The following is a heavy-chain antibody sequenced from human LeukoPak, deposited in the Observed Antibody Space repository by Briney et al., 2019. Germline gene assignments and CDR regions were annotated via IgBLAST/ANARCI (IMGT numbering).Heavy chain of an antibody. CDR3: ARNDSRGYFDY. V-gene: IGHV4-38-2*01. CDR1: DYSISSGNY. D-gene: IGHD3-22*01. Sequence: SETLSLTCAVSDYSISSGNYWGWIRQPPGKGLEWIGSVYHSGSTHYRPSLKSRVTISVDTSKNQFSLKLSSVTAADTAVYYCARNDSRGYFDYWGQGTLVTVSS. CDR2: VYHSGST. J-gene: IGHJ4*02.